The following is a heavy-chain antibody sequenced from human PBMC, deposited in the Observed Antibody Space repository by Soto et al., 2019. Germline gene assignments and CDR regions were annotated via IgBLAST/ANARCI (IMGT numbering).Heavy chain of an antibody. CDR1: GFTFSSYW. J-gene: IGHJ4*02. D-gene: IGHD3-10*01. Sequence: EVQLVESGGGLVQPGGSLRLSCAASGFTFSSYWMHWVRQAPGKGLVWVSRINGDGSSTTYADSVKGRFTISRDNAKNTLYMHRNSLRAEDTAVYYCARDGFRGAVLDYWGQGTLVTVSS. V-gene: IGHV3-74*01. CDR2: INGDGSST. CDR3: ARDGFRGAVLDY.